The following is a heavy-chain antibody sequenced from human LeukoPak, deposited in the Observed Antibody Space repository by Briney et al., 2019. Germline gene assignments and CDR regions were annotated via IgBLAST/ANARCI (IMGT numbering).Heavy chain of an antibody. D-gene: IGHD6-19*01. CDR3: SNGRTSSGTLQHDY. CDR2: ISDNSGNT. Sequence: SGGSLRLSCAASGFTFSSFAMSWVRQAPGQGLEWGSAISDNSGNTYYADSVKGRFTISRDNSENTLYLQMNSLRAEDTALYYCSNGRTSSGTLQHDYWGQGTLVTVSS. V-gene: IGHV3-23*01. J-gene: IGHJ4*02. CDR1: GFTFSSFA.